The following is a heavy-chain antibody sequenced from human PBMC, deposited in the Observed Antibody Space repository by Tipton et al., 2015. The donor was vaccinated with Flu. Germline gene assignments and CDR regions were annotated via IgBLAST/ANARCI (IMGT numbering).Heavy chain of an antibody. J-gene: IGHJ3*02. V-gene: IGHV3-74*01. Sequence: GSLRLSCAAPGFTFSSYWMHWVRQAPGKGLVWVSRINSDGSSTSYADSVKGRFTISRDNSKNTLYLQMNSLRAEDTAVYYCARDSVAALDAFDIWGQGTMVTVSS. CDR1: GFTFSSYW. CDR2: INSDGSST. CDR3: ARDSVAALDAFDI. D-gene: IGHD2-15*01.